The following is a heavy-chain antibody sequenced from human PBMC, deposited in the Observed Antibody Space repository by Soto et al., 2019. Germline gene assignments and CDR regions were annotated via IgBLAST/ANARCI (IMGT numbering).Heavy chain of an antibody. J-gene: IGHJ4*02. CDR2: ISYDGSNK. CDR1: GFTFSSSG. V-gene: IGHV3-30*18. Sequence: PGGSLRLSCAASGFTFSSSGMHWVRQAPGKGLEWVAVISYDGSNKFYADSVKGRFTISRDNFRNTLYLQMNSLRAEDTAVYYCAKEFHSWNYFDYWGQGTLVTV. D-gene: IGHD1-20*01. CDR3: AKEFHSWNYFDY.